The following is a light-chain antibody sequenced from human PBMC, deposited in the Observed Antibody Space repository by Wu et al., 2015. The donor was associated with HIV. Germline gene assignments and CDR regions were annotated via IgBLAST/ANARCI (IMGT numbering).Light chain of an antibody. V-gene: IGKV3-11*01. J-gene: IGKJ1*01. CDR1: QSVNSY. CDR2: DAS. Sequence: EIVLTQSPVTLSLSPGERATLSCRANQSVNSYLAWYQQKPGQAPRLLIYDASNRATDIPARFSGSGSGTDFTLTISSLEPRSILLLYYCQHRSNWPRTFGQGTKVEIK. CDR3: QHRSNWPRT.